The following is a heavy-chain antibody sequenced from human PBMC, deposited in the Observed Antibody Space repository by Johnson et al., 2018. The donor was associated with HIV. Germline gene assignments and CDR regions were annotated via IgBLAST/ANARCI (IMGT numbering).Heavy chain of an antibody. V-gene: IGHV3-33*06. CDR1: GFTFSSYG. D-gene: IGHD3-3*01. Sequence: QVQLVESGGGLVKPGGSQRLSCAASGFTFSSYGMHWVRQAPGKGLEWVAVIWYDGSNKYYADSVKGRFTISRDNSKNTLYLQMNSLRAEDTAVYYCAKGLAAFFAFDIWGQGTMVTVSS. J-gene: IGHJ3*02. CDR2: IWYDGSNK. CDR3: AKGLAAFFAFDI.